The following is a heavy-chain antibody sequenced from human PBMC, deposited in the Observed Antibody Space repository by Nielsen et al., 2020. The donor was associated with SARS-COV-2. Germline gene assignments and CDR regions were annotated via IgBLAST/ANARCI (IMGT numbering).Heavy chain of an antibody. CDR3: AKGDWGVPATALDY. D-gene: IGHD2-2*01. V-gene: IGHV3-30-3*01. CDR1: GFTFSSYA. Sequence: GESLKISCAASGFTFSSYAMHWVRQAPGKGLEWVAVISYDGSNKYYADSVKGRFTISRDNSKNTLYLQMNSLRAEDTALYYCAKGDWGVPATALDYWGQGTLVTVSS. J-gene: IGHJ4*02. CDR2: ISYDGSNK.